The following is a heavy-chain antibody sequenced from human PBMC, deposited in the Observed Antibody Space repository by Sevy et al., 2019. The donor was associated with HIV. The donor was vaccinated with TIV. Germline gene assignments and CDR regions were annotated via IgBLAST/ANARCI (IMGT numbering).Heavy chain of an antibody. V-gene: IGHV3-48*02. J-gene: IGHJ4*02. Sequence: GGSLRLSCVASGFPFNYYAMNWVRQAPGKGLEWILYINSDSDTMYYGDSVKGRFTISRDNAKNSLYLQMNSLRDEDTAVYYCARERGTYYDTSGYPYLLEAGFDYWGQGTLSPSPQ. CDR2: INSDSDTM. CDR3: ARERGTYYDTSGYPYLLEAGFDY. CDR1: GFPFNYYA. D-gene: IGHD3-22*01.